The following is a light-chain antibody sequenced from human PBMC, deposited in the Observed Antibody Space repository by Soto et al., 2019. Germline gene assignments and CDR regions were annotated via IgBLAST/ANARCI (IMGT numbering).Light chain of an antibody. V-gene: IGKV3-15*01. CDR1: QSVSSY. Sequence: EIVMTQSPATLSVPPGGRATLSCRASQSVSSYLAWYQQRPGQPPRLLIYRASTRATGIPARCSGSGSGTEFSLTISSLQSEDFAVYYCQQYSTWPPRYTFGQGTKLEI. CDR2: RAS. CDR3: QQYSTWPPRYT. J-gene: IGKJ2*01.